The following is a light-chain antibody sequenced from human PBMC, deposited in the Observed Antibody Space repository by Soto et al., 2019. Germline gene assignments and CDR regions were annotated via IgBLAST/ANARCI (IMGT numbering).Light chain of an antibody. CDR3: QQLERYPST. CDR1: QGINSF. V-gene: IGKV1-9*01. Sequence: IQLTHSPSSLSAYIGDRVTITCRASQGINSFLAWYEQKPGKAPKLLIYAASTLQSGVPSRFSGSGSGTDFTLTISSLQPEDFATYYCQQLERYPSTFGGGTKVDIK. CDR2: AAS. J-gene: IGKJ4*01.